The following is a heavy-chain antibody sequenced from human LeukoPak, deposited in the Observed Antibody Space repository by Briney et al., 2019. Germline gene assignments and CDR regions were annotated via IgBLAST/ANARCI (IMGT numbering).Heavy chain of an antibody. J-gene: IGHJ5*01. Sequence: GGSLRLSCAASGFTFTSYWLSWVRQAPGKGLEWVANIRQDGREKSYADSVKGRFTISRDNAKTSVYLQMNSLRVEDTAVYYCAREGVGGIDSWGQGTLVTVSS. CDR1: GFTFTSYW. CDR2: IRQDGREK. D-gene: IGHD3-10*01. CDR3: AREGVGGIDS. V-gene: IGHV3-7*01.